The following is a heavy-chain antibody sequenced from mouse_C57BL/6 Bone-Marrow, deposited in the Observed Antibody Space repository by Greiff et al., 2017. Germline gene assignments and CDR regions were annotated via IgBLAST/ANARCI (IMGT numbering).Heavy chain of an antibody. CDR1: GFTFSSYA. J-gene: IGHJ2*01. CDR2: ISDGGSYT. V-gene: IGHV5-4*01. CDR3: ARDHVGSRRDFDY. Sequence: EVQLVESGGGLVKPGGSLKLSCAASGFTFSSYAMSWVRQTPEKRLEWVATISDGGSYTYYPDNVKGRFTISRDNAKNNLYLQMSHLKSEDTAMYYCARDHVGSRRDFDYWGQGTTLTVSS. D-gene: IGHD1-1*01.